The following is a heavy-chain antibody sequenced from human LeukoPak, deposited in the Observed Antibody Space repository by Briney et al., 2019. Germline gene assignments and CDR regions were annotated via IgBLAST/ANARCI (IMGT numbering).Heavy chain of an antibody. CDR3: ARGTYYDFWSGSYPWYYYYYMDV. CDR1: GFTFSSYV. Sequence: PGRSLRLSCAASGFTFSSYVMHWVRQAPGKGLEWVAIISCDGSNEYYADSVKGRFTISRDNSKNTLYLQMNSLRAADTAVYYCARGTYYDFWSGSYPWYYYYYMDVWGKGTTVTVSS. J-gene: IGHJ6*03. CDR2: ISCDGSNE. V-gene: IGHV3-30*04. D-gene: IGHD3-3*01.